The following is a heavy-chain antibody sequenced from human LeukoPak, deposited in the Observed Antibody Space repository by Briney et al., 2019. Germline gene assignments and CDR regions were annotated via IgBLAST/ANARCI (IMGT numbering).Heavy chain of an antibody. D-gene: IGHD2-15*01. CDR2: IYPGDSDT. CDR1: GYSFTSYW. CDR3: ARSRGYCSGGSCYSRLNWFDP. V-gene: IGHV5-51*01. Sequence: GESLKISCKGSGYSFTSYWIGWVRQMPGKGLEWMGIIYPGDSDTRYSPSFQGQVTISAAKSISTAYLQWSSLKASDTAMYYCARSRGYCSGGSCYSRLNWFDPWGQGTLVTVSS. J-gene: IGHJ5*02.